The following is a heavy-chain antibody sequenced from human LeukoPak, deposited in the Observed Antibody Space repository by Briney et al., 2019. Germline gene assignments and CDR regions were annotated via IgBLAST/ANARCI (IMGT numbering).Heavy chain of an antibody. CDR3: ARGGPNSSGFSGDGFDI. Sequence: WETLSLTCTVSGDSMSSYYWSWIRQPPGKGLEWIGYIYYSGGTNYNPSLKTRVTIEIDTSSDQFSLRPTSVTAADTAVYYCARGGPNSSGFSGDGFDIWGQGTMVTVSS. CDR1: GDSMSSYY. CDR2: IYYSGGT. D-gene: IGHD3-22*01. V-gene: IGHV4-59*01. J-gene: IGHJ3*02.